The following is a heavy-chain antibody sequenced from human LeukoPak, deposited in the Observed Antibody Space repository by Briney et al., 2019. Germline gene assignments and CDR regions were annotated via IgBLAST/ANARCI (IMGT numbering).Heavy chain of an antibody. CDR1: GFTFSHYG. D-gene: IGHD3-10*01. CDR3: ARARYMVRGVINRFDP. CDR2: ISGSGYST. J-gene: IGHJ5*02. Sequence: GGSLRLSCAASGFTFSHYGMSWVRQAPGKGLEWVSAISGSGYSTYYADSVKGRFTISRDNSKNTLYLQMNSLRAEDTAVYYCARARYMVRGVINRFDPWGQGTLVTVSS. V-gene: IGHV3-23*01.